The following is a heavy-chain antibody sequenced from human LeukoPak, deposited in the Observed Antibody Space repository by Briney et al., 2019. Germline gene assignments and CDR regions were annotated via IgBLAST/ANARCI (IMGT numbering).Heavy chain of an antibody. CDR2: ISGSGGST. Sequence: PGGSLRLSCAASGFTFSSYAMSWVRQAPGKGLEWVSAISGSGGSTYYADSVKGRFTISRDSSKNTLYLQMNSLRAEDTAVYYCAKVEGGYYGSGSYLVNYFDYWGQGTLVTVSS. CDR3: AKVEGGYYGSGSYLVNYFDY. J-gene: IGHJ4*02. CDR1: GFTFSSYA. V-gene: IGHV3-23*01. D-gene: IGHD3-10*01.